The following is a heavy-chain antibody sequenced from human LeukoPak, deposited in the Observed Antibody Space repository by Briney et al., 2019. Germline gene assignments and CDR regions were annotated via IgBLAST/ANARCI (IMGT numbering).Heavy chain of an antibody. Sequence: GGSLRLSCAASGFTFSSYWMHWVRQVPGKGLVWVSRIREDGTITNYEDSVKGRFTIFRDNARNTLYLQMHSLRAEDTAIYYCARNFVGTSTSDFDSWGQGTQVTVPS. CDR1: GFTFSSYW. CDR3: ARNFVGTSTSDFDS. J-gene: IGHJ4*02. V-gene: IGHV3-74*01. D-gene: IGHD1-26*01. CDR2: IREDGTIT.